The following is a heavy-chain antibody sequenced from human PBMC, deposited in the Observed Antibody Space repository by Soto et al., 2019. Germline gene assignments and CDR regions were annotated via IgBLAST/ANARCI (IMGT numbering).Heavy chain of an antibody. D-gene: IGHD3-22*01. Sequence: QVQLVQSGAEVKKPGASVKVSCKASGYTFTSYDINWVRQATGQGLEWMGWMNPNSGNTGYAQKFQGRVTMTRNTSISTAYMELSSLRSEDTAVYYCARDRIYDSSGYYPLLDYWGQGTLVTVSS. CDR1: GYTFTSYD. V-gene: IGHV1-8*01. J-gene: IGHJ4*02. CDR3: ARDRIYDSSGYYPLLDY. CDR2: MNPNSGNT.